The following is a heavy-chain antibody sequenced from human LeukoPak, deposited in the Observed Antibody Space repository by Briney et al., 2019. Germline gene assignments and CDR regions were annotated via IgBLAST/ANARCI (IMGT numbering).Heavy chain of an antibody. V-gene: IGHV3-48*03. CDR3: ARVGYSSSWSPSDY. Sequence: GGSLRLSCAASGFTFSTYEMNWVRQAPGKGLGWVSYISSSGSTIYYADSVKGRFTISRDNAKNSLFLQMNSLRAEDTAVYYCARVGYSSSWSPSDYWGQGALVTVSS. J-gene: IGHJ4*02. D-gene: IGHD6-13*01. CDR1: GFTFSTYE. CDR2: ISSSGSTI.